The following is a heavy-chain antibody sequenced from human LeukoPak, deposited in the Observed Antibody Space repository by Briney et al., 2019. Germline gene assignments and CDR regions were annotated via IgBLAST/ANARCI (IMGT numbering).Heavy chain of an antibody. V-gene: IGHV5-51*01. CDR1: GYSFTSYW. D-gene: IGHD3-22*01. CDR2: IYPGDSDN. CDR3: ARLPGRYYDSSGYYYFQH. Sequence: ESLKISCKGSGYSFTSYWIGWVREMPGKGVEWMGIIYPGDSDNRYSPSFEGQGTISADKSISTAYLQWSSLNASDTAMYYCARLPGRYYDSSGYYYFQHWGQGTLVTVSS. J-gene: IGHJ1*01.